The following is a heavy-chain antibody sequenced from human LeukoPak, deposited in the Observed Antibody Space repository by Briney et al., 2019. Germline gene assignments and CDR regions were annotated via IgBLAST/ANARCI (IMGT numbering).Heavy chain of an antibody. V-gene: IGHV3-20*01. CDR2: INWNGGST. D-gene: IGHD3-9*01. CDR1: GFTFDDYG. CDR3: ARADNYDILTGLGDWYFDL. J-gene: IGHJ2*01. Sequence: GGSLRLSCAASGFTFDDYGMSWVRQAPGKGLEWVSGINWNGGSTGYADSVKGRFTISRDNAKNSLYLQMNSLRAEDTALYHCARADNYDILTGLGDWYFDLWGRGTLVTVSS.